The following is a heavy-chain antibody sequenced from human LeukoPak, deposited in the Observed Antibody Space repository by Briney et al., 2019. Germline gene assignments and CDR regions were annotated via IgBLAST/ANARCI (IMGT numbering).Heavy chain of an antibody. CDR3: ARESGSYFHPIDY. Sequence: GGSLRLSWAAYRFTFSSYSMNWVSQAPGKGLEWVSYISSSSSTIYYADSVKGRFSISRDNAKNSLYMQMNSLRAEDTAVYYCARESGSYFHPIDYWGQGTLVTVSS. V-gene: IGHV3-48*04. CDR2: ISSSSSTI. J-gene: IGHJ4*02. CDR1: RFTFSSYS. D-gene: IGHD1-26*01.